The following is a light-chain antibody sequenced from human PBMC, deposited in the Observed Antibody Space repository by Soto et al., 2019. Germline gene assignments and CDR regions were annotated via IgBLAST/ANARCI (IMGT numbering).Light chain of an antibody. CDR3: QQRSSWLWYT. Sequence: EIVLTQSPATLSLSPGEGATLSCRTSQSVGSHLAWYQQKPGQVPRLLIHDASRRATGIPDRFSGSGSVTDFTLTISSLEAEDFAVYYCQQRSSWLWYTFGGGTKVEIK. V-gene: IGKV3-11*01. CDR2: DAS. J-gene: IGKJ4*01. CDR1: QSVGSH.